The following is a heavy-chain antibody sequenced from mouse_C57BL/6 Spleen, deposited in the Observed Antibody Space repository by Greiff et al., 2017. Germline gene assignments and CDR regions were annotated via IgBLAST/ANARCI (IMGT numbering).Heavy chain of an antibody. CDR2: ISYDGSN. V-gene: IGHV3-6*01. Sequence: DVKLQESGPGLVKPSQSLSLTCSVTGYSITSGYYWNWIRQFPGNKLEWMGYISYDGSNNYNPSLKNRISITRDTSKNQFFLKLNSVTTEDTATYYCARDYRAVWGTGTTVTVSS. CDR3: ARDYRAV. CDR1: GYSITSGYY. D-gene: IGHD2-14*01. J-gene: IGHJ1*03.